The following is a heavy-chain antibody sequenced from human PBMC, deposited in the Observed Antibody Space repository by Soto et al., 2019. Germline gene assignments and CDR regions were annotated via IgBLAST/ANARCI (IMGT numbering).Heavy chain of an antibody. V-gene: IGHV4-30-4*01. J-gene: IGHJ4*02. Sequence: QVQLQESGPGLVKPSQTLSLTCTVSGGSISSGDYYWSWIRQPPGKGLEWIGYIYYSGSTYYNRSLKSRVTISVDTSKNQFSLKLSSVTAADTAVYYCARWQQLVPNYFDYWGQGTLVTVSS. CDR2: IYYSGST. CDR1: GGSISSGDYY. CDR3: ARWQQLVPNYFDY. D-gene: IGHD6-13*01.